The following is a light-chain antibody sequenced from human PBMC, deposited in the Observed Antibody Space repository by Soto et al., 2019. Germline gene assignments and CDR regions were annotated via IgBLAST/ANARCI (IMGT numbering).Light chain of an antibody. CDR2: AAS. V-gene: IGKV1-39*01. CDR1: QSISSY. Sequence: DIQMTQSPSSLSASVGDRVTITCRASQSISSYLNWFQQKPGKVPKLLIYAASSLQSGVPSRFSGSGSGTDFTLSISSLQPEDSATYYCQQSYSTPPTFGQGTKVEIK. CDR3: QQSYSTPPT. J-gene: IGKJ1*01.